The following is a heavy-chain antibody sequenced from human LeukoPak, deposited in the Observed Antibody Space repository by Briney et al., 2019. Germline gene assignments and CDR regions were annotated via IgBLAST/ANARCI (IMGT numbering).Heavy chain of an antibody. CDR2: ITAGGTTT. D-gene: IGHD4-17*01. J-gene: IGHJ3*01. V-gene: IGHV3-11*01. CDR1: GFTFSDYY. Sequence: KTGGSLRLSCAASGFTFSDYYMSWIRQAPGKGLDWVSSITAGGTTTYYEDSVKGRFTISRDNSKSTLYLQMNSLSAEDTALYYCAKLYGDYEHAFPLWGQGTMVTVSS. CDR3: AKLYGDYEHAFPL.